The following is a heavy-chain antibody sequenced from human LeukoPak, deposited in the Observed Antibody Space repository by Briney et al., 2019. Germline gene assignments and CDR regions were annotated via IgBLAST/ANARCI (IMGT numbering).Heavy chain of an antibody. D-gene: IGHD2-2*02. CDR3: AKGYCSSTSCYTDY. CDR1: GFTFDDYA. V-gene: IGHV3-9*03. Sequence: PGRSLRLSCAASGFTFDDYAMHWVRQAPGKGLEWVSGISWNSGSIGYADSVKGRFTISRDNAKNSLYLQMNSLRAEDMALYYCAKGYCSSTSCYTDYWGQGTLVTVPS. CDR2: ISWNSGSI. J-gene: IGHJ4*02.